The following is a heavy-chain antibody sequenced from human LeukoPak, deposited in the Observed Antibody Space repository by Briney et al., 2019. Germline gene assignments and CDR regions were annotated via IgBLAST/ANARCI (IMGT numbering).Heavy chain of an antibody. CDR1: GFTFSNAW. D-gene: IGHD4-17*01. CDR2: IKSKTDTGTT. Sequence: GALRLSCAASGFTFSNAWMSWVRQAPGKGLEWVGRIKSKTDTGTTDYPAPVKGRFTISRDDSKNTLYLQMNSLKTEDTAVYYCTTDIRPHGDPDYWGQGTLVTVSS. V-gene: IGHV3-15*01. J-gene: IGHJ4*02. CDR3: TTDIRPHGDPDY.